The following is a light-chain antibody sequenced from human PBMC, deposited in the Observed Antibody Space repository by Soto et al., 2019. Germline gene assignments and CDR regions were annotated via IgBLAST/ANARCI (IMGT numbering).Light chain of an antibody. CDR2: GAS. CDR1: QSVSSN. V-gene: IGKV3-15*01. Sequence: EIVMTQSPATLSVSSGERATLSCRASQSVSSNLAWYQKKSGQAPRLLIYGASTRATGIPARFSGSGSGTEFTLTISSLQSEDFAVYYCQQYNNWPPLTFGGGTKVEIK. CDR3: QQYNNWPPLT. J-gene: IGKJ4*01.